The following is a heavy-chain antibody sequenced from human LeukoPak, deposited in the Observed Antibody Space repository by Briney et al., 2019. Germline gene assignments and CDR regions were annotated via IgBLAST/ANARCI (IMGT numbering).Heavy chain of an antibody. CDR2: IKQDATEK. CDR1: GFTFSSYG. J-gene: IGHJ4*02. CDR3: AKVAWENSNWYRVDY. Sequence: GGTLRLSCAASGFTFSSYGMTWVRQAPGKGLEWVANIKQDATEKYYVDSVKGRFTISRDNAENLLYLQMNSLRVEDTAVYYCAKVAWENSNWYRVDYWGQGTLVTVSS. D-gene: IGHD6-13*01. V-gene: IGHV3-7*01.